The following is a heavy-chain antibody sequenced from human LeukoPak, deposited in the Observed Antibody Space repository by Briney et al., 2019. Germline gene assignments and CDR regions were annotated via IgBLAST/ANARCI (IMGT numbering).Heavy chain of an antibody. CDR3: ARAYSSGWTARYYYYGMDV. CDR2: IGTAGDT. Sequence: GGSLRLSCAASGFTFSSYDMHWVRHATGKGLEWVSAIGTAGDTYYPGSVKGRFTISRENAKNSLYLQMNSLRAGDTAVYYCARAYSSGWTARYYYYGMDVWGQGTTVTVSS. J-gene: IGHJ6*02. CDR1: GFTFSSYD. V-gene: IGHV3-13*01. D-gene: IGHD6-19*01.